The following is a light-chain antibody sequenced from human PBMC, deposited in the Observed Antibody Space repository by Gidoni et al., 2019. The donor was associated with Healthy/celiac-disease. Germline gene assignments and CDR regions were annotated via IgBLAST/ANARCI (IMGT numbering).Light chain of an antibody. Sequence: QSALTQPASVSGSPRQPITLSCTGTSSYVGGYNYVSWYQQHPGKAPKLMIYDVSNRPSGVSNRVSGSKSGNTASLTISGLQAEDEADYYCSSYTSSSTKVFGTGTKVTVL. CDR3: SSYTSSSTKV. CDR1: SSYVGGYNY. J-gene: IGLJ1*01. CDR2: DVS. V-gene: IGLV2-14*01.